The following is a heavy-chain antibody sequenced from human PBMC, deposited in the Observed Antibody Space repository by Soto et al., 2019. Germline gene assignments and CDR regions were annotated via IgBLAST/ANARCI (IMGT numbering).Heavy chain of an antibody. CDR3: AREDVLRYFDWLLWNY. CDR2: ISSSSSYI. D-gene: IGHD3-9*01. CDR1: GFTFSSYS. J-gene: IGHJ4*02. Sequence: GVSLRLSCAASGFTFSSYSMNWVRQAPGKGLEWVSSISSSSSYIYYADSVKGRFTISRDNAKNSLYLQMNSPRAEDTAVYYCAREDVLRYFDWLLWNYWGQGTLVTVSS. V-gene: IGHV3-21*01.